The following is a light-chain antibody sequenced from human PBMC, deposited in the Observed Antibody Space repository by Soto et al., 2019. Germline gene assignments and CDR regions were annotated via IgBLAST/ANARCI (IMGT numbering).Light chain of an antibody. J-gene: IGLJ3*02. V-gene: IGLV4-69*01. CDR1: SGHSSYA. CDR2: LNSDGSH. Sequence: QLVLTQSPSASASLGASVKLTCTLSSGHSSYAIAWHQQQPEKGPRYLMKLNSDGSHSKGDGIPDRFSGSSSGAERYLTLSSLQSEDEADYYCQTWGTGFWVFGGGTKVTVL. CDR3: QTWGTGFWV.